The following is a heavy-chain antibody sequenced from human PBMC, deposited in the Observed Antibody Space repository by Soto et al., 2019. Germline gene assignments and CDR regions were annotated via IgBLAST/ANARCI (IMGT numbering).Heavy chain of an antibody. J-gene: IGHJ4*02. D-gene: IGHD1-1*01. CDR3: ARGNWNEYYFDY. CDR2: IIPIFGTA. V-gene: IGHV1-69*13. CDR1: GGTFSSYA. Sequence: SVKVSCKASGGTFSSYAISWVRQAPGQGLEWMGGIIPIFGTANYAQKFQGRVTITADESTSTAYMELSSLRSEDTAVYYCARGNWNEYYFDYWGQGTLVTVSS.